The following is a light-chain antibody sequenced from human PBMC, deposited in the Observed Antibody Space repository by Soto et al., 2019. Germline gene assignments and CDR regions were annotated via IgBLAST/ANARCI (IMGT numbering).Light chain of an antibody. CDR1: QSISVN. Sequence: EIVMTQSPATLSVSPGERVTLSCRASQSISVNLAWYQQKPGQAPRLLIYGASTRATGVPARFSGGGSGTEFSLIISSLQSEDFAVYYCQQFNNWPPGITFGQGTRLENK. J-gene: IGKJ5*01. V-gene: IGKV3-15*01. CDR3: QQFNNWPPGIT. CDR2: GAS.